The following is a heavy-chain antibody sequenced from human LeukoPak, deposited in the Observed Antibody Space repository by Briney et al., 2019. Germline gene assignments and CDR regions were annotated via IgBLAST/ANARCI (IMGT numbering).Heavy chain of an antibody. CDR1: GFTFSSFW. V-gene: IGHV3-7*01. CDR3: ARSSSSGFDY. J-gene: IGHJ4*02. Sequence: PGGSLRLSCAASGFTFSSFWMSWVRQAPGKGLEWVANIKQDGTNKSHVDSVKGPFTISRDDAKNSLYLQMNSLRTEDTAIYYCARSSSSGFDYWGQGNLVTVSS. CDR2: IKQDGTNK. D-gene: IGHD6-6*01.